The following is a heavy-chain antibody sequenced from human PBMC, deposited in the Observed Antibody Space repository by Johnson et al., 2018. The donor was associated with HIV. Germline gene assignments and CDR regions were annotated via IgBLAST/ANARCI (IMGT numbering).Heavy chain of an antibody. Sequence: VQLVESGGGLVQPGGSLRLSCAASGFTFSSYTMSWVRQAPGQGLEWVSAISGRGGSPYYADYVQGRFTISRDNSKNSLYLEINGLRADDTALYFCARGKGASVGLDTYDIWGQGTMVIVSS. D-gene: IGHD3-9*01. CDR3: ARGKGASVGLDTYDI. CDR2: ISGRGGSP. CDR1: GFTFSSYT. V-gene: IGHV3-23*04. J-gene: IGHJ3*02.